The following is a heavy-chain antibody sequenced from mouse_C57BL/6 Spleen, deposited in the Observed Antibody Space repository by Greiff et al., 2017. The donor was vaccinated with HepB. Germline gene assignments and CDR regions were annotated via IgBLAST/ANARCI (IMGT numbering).Heavy chain of an antibody. CDR2: ISDGGSYT. D-gene: IGHD1-1*01. CDR3: AREGITTVDWFAY. Sequence: EVHLVESGGGLVKPGGSLKLSCAASGFTFSSYAMSWVRQTPEKRLEWVATISDGGSYTYYPDNVKGRFTISRDNAKNNLYLQMSHLKSEDTAMYYCAREGITTVDWFAYWGQGTLVTVSA. J-gene: IGHJ3*01. CDR1: GFTFSSYA. V-gene: IGHV5-4*01.